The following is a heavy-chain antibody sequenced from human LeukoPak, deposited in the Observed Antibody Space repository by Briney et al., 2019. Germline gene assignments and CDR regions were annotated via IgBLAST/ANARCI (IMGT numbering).Heavy chain of an antibody. CDR2: IRQDGNEF. Sequence: GGSLRLSCAPSEFTFGNYWMSWVRQVPGKGPEWVANIRQDGNEFYYVDSVKGRFTISRDNAKNSLYLQMNSLRVEDTAVYYCARDKVSGATLLDYWGQGTLVTVSS. J-gene: IGHJ4*02. D-gene: IGHD1-26*01. V-gene: IGHV3-7*01. CDR3: ARDKVSGATLLDY. CDR1: EFTFGNYW.